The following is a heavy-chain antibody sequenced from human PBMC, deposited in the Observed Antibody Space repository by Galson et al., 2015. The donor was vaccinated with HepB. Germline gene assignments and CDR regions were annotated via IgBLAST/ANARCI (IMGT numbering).Heavy chain of an antibody. D-gene: IGHD4-17*01. CDR3: ARGSDYPSSPYYYYYMDV. Sequence: SLRLSCAASGFTFSSYWMSWVRQAPGKGLEWVANIKQDGSEKYYVDSVKGRFTISRDNAKNSLYLQMNSLRAEDTAVYYCARGSDYPSSPYYYYYMDVWGKGTTVTVSS. CDR1: GFTFSSYW. CDR2: IKQDGSEK. J-gene: IGHJ6*03. V-gene: IGHV3-7*04.